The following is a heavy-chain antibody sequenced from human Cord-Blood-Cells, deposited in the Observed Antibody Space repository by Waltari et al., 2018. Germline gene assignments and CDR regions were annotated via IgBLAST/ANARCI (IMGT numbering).Heavy chain of an antibody. D-gene: IGHD3-3*01. Sequence: QVQLQQWGAGLLKPSETLSLTCAVYGGSFSGYYWSWIRQPPGKGLEWIGEITHSGSTNYNPSLKSRVTISVDTSKNQFSLKLSSVTAADTAVYYCARVTYDFWSGYYEYFQHWGQGTLVTVSS. J-gene: IGHJ1*01. CDR2: ITHSGST. V-gene: IGHV4-34*01. CDR1: GGSFSGYY. CDR3: ARVTYDFWSGYYEYFQH.